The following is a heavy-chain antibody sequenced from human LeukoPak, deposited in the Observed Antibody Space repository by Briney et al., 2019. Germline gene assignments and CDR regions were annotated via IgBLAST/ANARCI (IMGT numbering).Heavy chain of an antibody. CDR1: GFTFSRFN. CDR3: AKYMVVTATYFDY. J-gene: IGHJ4*02. Sequence: GGSLRLSCAASGFTFSRFNLHWVRQAPGKGLEWVAVIWHDGSNKYYTDSVKGRFTISRDDSKNTLYLQMNSLKAEDTAVYYCAKYMVVTATYFDYWGQGTLVTVSS. CDR2: IWHDGSNK. D-gene: IGHD2-21*02. V-gene: IGHV3-33*06.